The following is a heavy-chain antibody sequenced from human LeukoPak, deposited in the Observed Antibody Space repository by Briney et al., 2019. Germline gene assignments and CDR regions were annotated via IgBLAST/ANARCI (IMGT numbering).Heavy chain of an antibody. CDR3: AKASRADFVVVVAGFEY. Sequence: GGSLRLSCAASGFIFSGYGMHWVRQAPGKGLEWVALISHDESTKHYADSVKGRFTISRDNSKNTLYLQMNSLRAEDTAVYYCAKASRADFVVVVAGFEYWGQGTLVTVSS. J-gene: IGHJ4*02. CDR1: GFIFSGYG. D-gene: IGHD2-15*01. V-gene: IGHV3-30*18. CDR2: ISHDESTK.